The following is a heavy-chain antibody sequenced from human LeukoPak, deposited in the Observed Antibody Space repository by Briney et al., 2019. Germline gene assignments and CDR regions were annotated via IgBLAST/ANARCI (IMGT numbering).Heavy chain of an antibody. V-gene: IGHV3-23*01. CDR2: ISGSGGST. CDR3: AKAAMGYRAAAATVYFDL. J-gene: IGHJ2*01. Sequence: PGGSLRLSCAASGFTFSSYAMSWVRQAPGKGLEWVSAISGSGGSTYYADSVKGRFTISRDNSKNTLYLQMNSLRAEDTAVYYCAKAAMGYRAAAATVYFDLWGRGTLVTVSS. D-gene: IGHD6-13*01. CDR1: GFTFSSYA.